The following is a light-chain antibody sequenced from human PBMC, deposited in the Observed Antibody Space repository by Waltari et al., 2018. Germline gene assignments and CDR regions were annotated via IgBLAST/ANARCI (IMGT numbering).Light chain of an antibody. Sequence: IQLTQSQCCLSAAVGDRVTITCRASQGISSYLSWYQQKAGKAPKLLIYAASTLQIGVPSRFSGSGSGTDFTLTISSLQPEDFATYYCQQLKSYPLTFGGGTKVEIK. J-gene: IGKJ4*01. CDR1: QGISSY. CDR3: QQLKSYPLT. CDR2: AAS. V-gene: IGKV1-9*01.